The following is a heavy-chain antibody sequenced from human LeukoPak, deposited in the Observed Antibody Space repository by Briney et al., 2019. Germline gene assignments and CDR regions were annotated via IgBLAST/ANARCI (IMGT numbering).Heavy chain of an antibody. CDR2: IYYSGST. CDR3: AREGRYFDWLLSYYYYYMDV. CDR1: GGSISSYY. Sequence: SETLSLTCTVSGGSISSYYWSWIRQPPGKGLEWIGDIYYSGSTNYNPSLKSRVTISVDTSKNQFSLKLSSVTAADTAVYYCAREGRYFDWLLSYYYYYMDVWGKGTTVTVSS. D-gene: IGHD3-9*01. J-gene: IGHJ6*03. V-gene: IGHV4-59*01.